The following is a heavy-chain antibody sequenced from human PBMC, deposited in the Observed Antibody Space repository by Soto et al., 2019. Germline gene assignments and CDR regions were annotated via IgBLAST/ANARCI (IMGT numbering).Heavy chain of an antibody. CDR2: TKQDESEK. CDR1: GFTFGDYW. J-gene: IGHJ5*02. CDR3: VREGDSGFFS. Sequence: EVQLVESGGGLVQPGGSLRLSCATSGFTFGDYWMSWVRQAPGKRLEWVANTKQDESEKYYVGSVRGRFTISRDNAKNSLYLQMNSLRAEDTAVYFYVREGDSGFFSWGQGTLVTVSS. V-gene: IGHV3-7*01. D-gene: IGHD6-25*01.